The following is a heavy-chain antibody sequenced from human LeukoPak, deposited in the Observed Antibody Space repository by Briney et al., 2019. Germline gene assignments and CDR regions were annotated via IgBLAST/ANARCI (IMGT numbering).Heavy chain of an antibody. D-gene: IGHD6-13*01. Sequence: ASLKVSCKASGYTFTGYYMHWERQAPGQGLEWMGWVNPNSGGTNYAQKFQGRVTMTRDTSISTDYMELSRLRSDDTAVYYCARGSPAAGTGYYYYYMDVWGKGTTVTVSS. CDR1: GYTFTGYY. CDR3: ARGSPAAGTGYYYYYMDV. CDR2: VNPNSGGT. J-gene: IGHJ6*03. V-gene: IGHV1-2*02.